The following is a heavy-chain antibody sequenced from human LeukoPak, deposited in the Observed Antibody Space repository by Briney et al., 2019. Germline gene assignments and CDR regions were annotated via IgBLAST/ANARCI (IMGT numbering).Heavy chain of an antibody. J-gene: IGHJ6*02. CDR3: ARDPVTMVRGVITYYYYGMDV. V-gene: IGHV3-33*01. CDR1: GFTFSSYG. D-gene: IGHD3-10*01. CDR2: IWYDGSNK. Sequence: GGSLRLSCAASGFTFSSYGMHGVRQAPGKGLEWVAVIWYDGSNKYYADSVKGRFTISRDNSKNTLYLQMNSLRAEDTAVYYCARDPVTMVRGVITYYYYGMDVWGQGTTVTVSS.